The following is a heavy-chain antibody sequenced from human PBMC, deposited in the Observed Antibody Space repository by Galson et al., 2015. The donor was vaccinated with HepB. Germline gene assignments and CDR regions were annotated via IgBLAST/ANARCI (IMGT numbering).Heavy chain of an antibody. CDR2: IKQDGSEK. D-gene: IGHD6-19*01. CDR1: GFTFSSYW. Sequence: SLRLSCAASGFTFSSYWMSWVRQAPGKGLEWVANIKQDGSEKYYVDSVKGRFTISRDNAKNSLYLQMNSLRAEDTAVYYCARAFRHAITGIAVAGVFDYWGQGTLVTVSS. V-gene: IGHV3-7*03. J-gene: IGHJ4*02. CDR3: ARAFRHAITGIAVAGVFDY.